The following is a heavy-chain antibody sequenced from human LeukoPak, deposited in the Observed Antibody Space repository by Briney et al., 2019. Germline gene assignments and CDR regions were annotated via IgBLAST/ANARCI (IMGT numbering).Heavy chain of an antibody. J-gene: IGHJ6*02. CDR2: ISGRGGST. CDR1: GFTFNSYA. CDR3: AKSRPDYDFWSGYYFPYYYYGMDV. V-gene: IGHV3-23*01. Sequence: GGSLRLSCAASGFTFNSYAMNWVRQAPGKGLEWVSAISGRGGSTYYADYVKGRSTISRDNSKNMLYLQMNSLRAEDTAVYYCAKSRPDYDFWSGYYFPYYYYGMDVWGQGTTVTVSS. D-gene: IGHD3-3*01.